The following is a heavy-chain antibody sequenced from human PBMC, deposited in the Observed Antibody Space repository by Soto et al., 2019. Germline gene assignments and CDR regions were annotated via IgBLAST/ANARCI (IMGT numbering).Heavy chain of an antibody. J-gene: IGHJ4*02. Sequence: QVQLVQSGAEVKKPGASVKVSCKASGYTFTSYAMHWVRQAPGQRPEWMGWINAGNGNTKYSQKLQGRVTSTRDTAASTAYMELSSLRSEDTAVYYCARVKFVPTMVTTYYFDYWGQGTLVTVSS. V-gene: IGHV1-3*01. D-gene: IGHD4-17*01. CDR3: ARVKFVPTMVTTYYFDY. CDR2: INAGNGNT. CDR1: GYTFTSYA.